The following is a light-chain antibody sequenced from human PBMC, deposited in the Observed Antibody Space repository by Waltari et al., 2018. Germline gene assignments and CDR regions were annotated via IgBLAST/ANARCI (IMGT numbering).Light chain of an antibody. CDR1: HSVSSSY. Sequence: EIVLTQSPDTLSLSPGERATLSCRASHSVSSSYLAWYQQKPGQAPGLLIYGGSTRATGVPDRFRGSGSGTDFIRTINRLEPQDFAVYFCQQYGTSPWTFGQGTRLEIK. J-gene: IGKJ1*01. CDR2: GGS. V-gene: IGKV3-20*01. CDR3: QQYGTSPWT.